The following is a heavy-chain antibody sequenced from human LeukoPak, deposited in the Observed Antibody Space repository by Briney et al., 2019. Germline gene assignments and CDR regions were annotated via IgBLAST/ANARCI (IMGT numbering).Heavy chain of an antibody. D-gene: IGHD4-17*01. CDR1: GFTFSSYS. V-gene: IGHV3-21*01. Sequence: GGSLRLSCAASGFTFSSYSMNWVRQAPGKGLEWVSSISSSSSYIYYADSVKGRFTISRDNAKNSLYLQMNSLRAEDTAVYYCARATLRVYGDWTPNDYWGQGTLVTVSS. J-gene: IGHJ4*02. CDR2: ISSSSSYI. CDR3: ARATLRVYGDWTPNDY.